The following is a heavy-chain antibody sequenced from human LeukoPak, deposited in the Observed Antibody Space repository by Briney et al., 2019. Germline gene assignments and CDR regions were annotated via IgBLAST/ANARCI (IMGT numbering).Heavy chain of an antibody. J-gene: IGHJ6*02. CDR2: IPYDGSNK. CDR1: GFTFSSYG. CDR3: AKDGPPDLYGMDV. V-gene: IGHV3-30*02. Sequence: PGGSLRLSCAASGFTFSSYGMHWVRQAPGKGLEWVAVIPYDGSNKYYADSVKGRFTISRDNSKNTLYLQMNSLRAEDTAVYYCAKDGPPDLYGMDVWGQGTTVTVSS.